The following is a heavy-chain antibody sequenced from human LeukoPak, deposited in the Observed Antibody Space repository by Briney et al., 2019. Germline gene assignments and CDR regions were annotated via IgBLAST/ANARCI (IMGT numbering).Heavy chain of an antibody. J-gene: IGHJ4*02. CDR3: ARTQGYFDWSVPDY. V-gene: IGHV5-51*01. CDR1: GYRFTSYW. D-gene: IGHD3-9*01. Sequence: GAAPQISCKGSGYRFTSYWNGWGRPQPRKRLEGMGIIYPGDSDTRYSPSFQGQVTISADKSISTAYLQWSSLKASDTAMYYCARTQGYFDWSVPDYWGQGTLVTVSS. CDR2: IYPGDSDT.